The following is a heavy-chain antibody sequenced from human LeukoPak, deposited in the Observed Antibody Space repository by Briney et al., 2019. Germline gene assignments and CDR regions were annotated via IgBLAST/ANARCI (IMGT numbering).Heavy chain of an antibody. J-gene: IGHJ3*02. CDR3: ARGISTGSSWADAFDI. CDR2: ISSSSSYI. Sequence: GGSLRLSCAASGFTFSSYAMSWVRQAPGEGLEWVSSISSSSSYIYYADSVKGRFTISRDNAKNSLYLQMNSLRAEDTAVYYCARGISTGSSWADAFDIWGQGTMVIVSS. D-gene: IGHD6-13*01. V-gene: IGHV3-21*01. CDR1: GFTFSSYA.